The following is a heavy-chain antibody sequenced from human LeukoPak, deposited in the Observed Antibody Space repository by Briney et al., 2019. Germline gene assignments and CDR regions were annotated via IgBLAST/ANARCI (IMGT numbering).Heavy chain of an antibody. Sequence: GGSLRLSCAASGFTFDDYGMSWVRHAPGKGLEWVSGINWNGGSTGYADSVKGRFTISRDNAKNSLYLQMNSLRAEDTASYYCARDYSGSSWYDYWGQGTLVTVSS. CDR2: INWNGGST. V-gene: IGHV3-20*04. CDR3: ARDYSGSSWYDY. CDR1: GFTFDDYG. D-gene: IGHD6-13*01. J-gene: IGHJ4*02.